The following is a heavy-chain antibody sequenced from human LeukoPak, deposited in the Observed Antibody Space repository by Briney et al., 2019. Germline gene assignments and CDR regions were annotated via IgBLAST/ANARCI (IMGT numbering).Heavy chain of an antibody. J-gene: IGHJ4*02. Sequence: GGSLRLSCAASGFTFSSYAMSWVRQAPGKGLEWVSAISGSGGSTYYADSVKGRFTISRDNSKNTLYLQMNSLRVEDTAVYYCAKGGASVAVAAGGLFDYWGQGTLVTVSS. CDR2: ISGSGGST. CDR1: GFTFSSYA. V-gene: IGHV3-23*01. CDR3: AKGGASVAVAAGGLFDY. D-gene: IGHD6-19*01.